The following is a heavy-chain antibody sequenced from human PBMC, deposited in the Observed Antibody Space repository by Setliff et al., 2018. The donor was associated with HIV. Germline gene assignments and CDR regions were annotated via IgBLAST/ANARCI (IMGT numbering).Heavy chain of an antibody. V-gene: IGHV4-39*07. CDR2: IIHSGST. D-gene: IGHD3-3*01. Sequence: SETLSLTCTVSGGSISSSHDFWNWIRQPPGKGLEWIGEIIHSGSTNYSPSLKSRVTISVDMSKNQFSLKLSSVTAADTAIYYCARGPLVTDFWSGIGTFDVWGQGTMVTVSS. CDR1: GGSISSSHDF. J-gene: IGHJ3*01. CDR3: ARGPLVTDFWSGIGTFDV.